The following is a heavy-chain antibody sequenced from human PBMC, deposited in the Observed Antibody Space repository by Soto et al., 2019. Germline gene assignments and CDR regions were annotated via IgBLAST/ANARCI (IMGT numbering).Heavy chain of an antibody. J-gene: IGHJ4*02. CDR3: ARLPSRHLVDY. V-gene: IGHV4-39*01. Sequence: SAPLSLTCTFSGSSINSSGYCWGWIRQPPGKGLEWIGSMFYGVSTYYNPSLKSRVTVSVDTSKNQFSLNLRSVTAADTAVYYCARLPSRHLVDYWGQGTLVTVSS. CDR1: GSSINSSGYC. D-gene: IGHD3-3*02. CDR2: MFYGVST.